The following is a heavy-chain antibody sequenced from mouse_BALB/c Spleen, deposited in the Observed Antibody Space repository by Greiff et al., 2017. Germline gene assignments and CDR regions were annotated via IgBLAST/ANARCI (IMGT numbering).Heavy chain of an antibody. CDR3: TRDGNPDYYAMDY. J-gene: IGHJ4*01. CDR2: ISSGGSYT. CDR1: GFTFSSYT. V-gene: IGHV5-6-4*01. Sequence: EVKLVESGGGLVKPGGSLKLSCAASGFTFSSYTMSWVRQTPEKRLEWVATISSGGSYTYYPDSVKGRFTISRDNAKNTLYLQMSSLKSEDTAMYYCTRDGNPDYYAMDYWGQGTSVTVSS. D-gene: IGHD2-1*01.